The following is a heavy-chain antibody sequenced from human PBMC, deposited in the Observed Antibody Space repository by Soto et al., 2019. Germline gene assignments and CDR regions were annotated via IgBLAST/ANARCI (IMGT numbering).Heavy chain of an antibody. CDR2: FDLENGAT. CDR1: GYTLTELS. Sequence: ASVKVSCKVSGYTLTELSIHWVRQAPGEGLEWMGGFDLENGATIYAQRFQGRVTMTEESSADTPYMELSSLRSEDTAVYYCARDPGYSSSWYDLDYWGQGTLVTVSS. V-gene: IGHV1-24*01. CDR3: ARDPGYSSSWYDLDY. D-gene: IGHD6-13*01. J-gene: IGHJ4*02.